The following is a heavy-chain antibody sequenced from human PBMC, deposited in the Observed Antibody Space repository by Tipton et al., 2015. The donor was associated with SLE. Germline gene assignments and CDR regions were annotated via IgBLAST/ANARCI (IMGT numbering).Heavy chain of an antibody. V-gene: IGHV4-34*01. J-gene: IGHJ5*02. Sequence: TLSLTCAVYGGSFSGYYWSWIRQPPRKGLEWIGEINHSGSTNYNPSLKSRVTISVDTSKNQFSLKLSSVTAADTAVYYCARLGRWFDPWGQGTLVTVSS. CDR2: INHSGST. CDR1: GGSFSGYY. CDR3: ARLGRWFDP. D-gene: IGHD1-26*01.